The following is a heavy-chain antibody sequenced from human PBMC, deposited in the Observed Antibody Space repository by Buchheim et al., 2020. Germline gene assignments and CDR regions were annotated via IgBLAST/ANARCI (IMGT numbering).Heavy chain of an antibody. CDR1: GGSSSETY. V-gene: IGHV4-34*01. CDR2: ISDRGNT. Sequence: QVQLQQWGAGLLKPLETLSLTCAVYGGSSSETYWSWLRQPLGKGLEWIGEISDRGNTKYNPSLRSRVIISVDMSKNQLSLKLNSVTAADTAVYYCASHCSGERCYHHMVVWGQGT. J-gene: IGHJ6*02. CDR3: ASHCSGERCYHHMVV. D-gene: IGHD2-15*01.